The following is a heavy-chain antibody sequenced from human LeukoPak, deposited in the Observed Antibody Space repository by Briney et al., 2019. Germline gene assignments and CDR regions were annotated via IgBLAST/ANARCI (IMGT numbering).Heavy chain of an antibody. CDR2: ISSCSSYI. J-gene: IGHJ4*02. CDR1: GFTFSSYS. Sequence: GGSLRLSCAASGFTFSSYSMNWVRQAPGKGLEWVSSISSCSSYIYYADSVKGRFTISRDNAKNSLYLQMNSLRAEDTAVYYCARDHLFMGLRLGELSSLKEDYWGQGTLVTVSS. V-gene: IGHV3-21*01. D-gene: IGHD3-16*02. CDR3: ARDHLFMGLRLGELSSLKEDY.